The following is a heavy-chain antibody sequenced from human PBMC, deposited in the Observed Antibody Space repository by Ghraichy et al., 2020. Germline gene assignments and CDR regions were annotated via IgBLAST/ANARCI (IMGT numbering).Heavy chain of an antibody. J-gene: IGHJ5*02. CDR1: GFTFTGFW. CDR2: IKPDGSEK. V-gene: IGHV3-7*01. D-gene: IGHD2-15*01. CDR3: VRGYRWFDP. Sequence: GESLNISCAASGFTFTGFWMSWVRQPPGKGLEWVANIKPDGSEKNYVDSMKGRFTISRDNAKNSLYLQMNNLRAEDTAVYYCVRGYRWFDPWGQGLLVSVSS.